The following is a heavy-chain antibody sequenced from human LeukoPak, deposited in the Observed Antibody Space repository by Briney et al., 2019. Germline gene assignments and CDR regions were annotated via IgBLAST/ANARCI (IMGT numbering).Heavy chain of an antibody. V-gene: IGHV4-39*02. J-gene: IGHJ4*02. Sequence: MSSETLSLTCTVSGGSISSSSYYWGWIRQPPGKGLEWIGSIYYSGSTYYNPSLKGRVTISVDTSKNQFSLKLSSVTAADTAVYYCARDRSPPFDYWGQGTLVTVSS. CDR1: GGSISSSSYY. CDR2: IYYSGST. CDR3: ARDRSPPFDY.